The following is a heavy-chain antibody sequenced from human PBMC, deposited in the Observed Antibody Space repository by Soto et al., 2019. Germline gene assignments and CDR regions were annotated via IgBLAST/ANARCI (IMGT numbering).Heavy chain of an antibody. Sequence: QITLKESGPTLVKPTQTLTLTCTFSGFSLSTSEVGVGWIRQPPGKALEWLALLYWDDDKRDNPSLKSRLTIAKDTSKNQVVLTLTNMDPVDTATYYCVHRAGMGGNSWLPGHWGQGTLVTVSS. CDR2: LYWDDDK. CDR1: GFSLSTSEVG. CDR3: VHRAGMGGNSWLPGH. V-gene: IGHV2-5*02. D-gene: IGHD6-13*01. J-gene: IGHJ4*02.